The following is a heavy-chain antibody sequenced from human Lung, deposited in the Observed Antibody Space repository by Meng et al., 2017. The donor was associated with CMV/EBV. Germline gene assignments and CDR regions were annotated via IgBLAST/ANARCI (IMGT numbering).Heavy chain of an antibody. CDR1: GGSFSGYY. CDR3: ARTGEVAAAGYDY. V-gene: IGHV4-34*01. Sequence: CDVYGGSFSGYYWSWIRQPPGKRLEWIGEINHSGSTNYDPSLKSRVTISVDTSKNQFSLKLSSVTAADTAVYYCARTGEVAAAGYDYWGQGTLVTVSS. CDR2: INHSGST. D-gene: IGHD6-13*01. J-gene: IGHJ4*02.